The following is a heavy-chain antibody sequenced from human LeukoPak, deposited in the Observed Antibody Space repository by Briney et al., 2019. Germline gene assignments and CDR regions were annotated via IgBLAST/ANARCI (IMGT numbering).Heavy chain of an antibody. V-gene: IGHV3-11*01. D-gene: IGHD2-2*02. CDR2: ISSSGSTI. J-gene: IGHJ3*02. CDR1: GFTFSDYY. Sequence: NPGGSLRLSCAASGFTFSDYYMSWIRQAPGKGLEWVSYISSSGSTIYYADSVKGRFTISRDNAKNSLYLQMNSLRAEDTAVYYCARDDCSSTSCYTYRVHDAFDIWGQGTMVTVSS. CDR3: ARDDCSSTSCYTYRVHDAFDI.